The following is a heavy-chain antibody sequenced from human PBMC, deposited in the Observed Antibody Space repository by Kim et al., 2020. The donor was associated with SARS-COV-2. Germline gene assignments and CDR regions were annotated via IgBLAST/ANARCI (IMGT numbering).Heavy chain of an antibody. CDR1: GYTLTELS. Sequence: ASVKVSCKVSGYTLTELSMHWVRQAPGKGLEWMGGFDPEDGETIYAQKFQGRVTMTEDTSTDTAYMELSSLRSEDTAVYYCATAGFLEWHNDAFDIWGQGTMVTVSS. CDR3: ATAGFLEWHNDAFDI. J-gene: IGHJ3*02. V-gene: IGHV1-24*01. D-gene: IGHD3-3*01. CDR2: FDPEDGET.